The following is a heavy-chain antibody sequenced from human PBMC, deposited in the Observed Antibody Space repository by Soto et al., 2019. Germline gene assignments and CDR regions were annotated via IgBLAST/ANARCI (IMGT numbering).Heavy chain of an antibody. Sequence: GGSLRLSCAASGFTFNSYAMSWVRHAPGKGLEWVSAISYSGDSTYYADSVKGRFTISRDNSKNTLYLQMNSLRAEDTAVYYCATGYCSSTSCYTEHYNWFDPWGQGTLVTVSS. CDR1: GFTFNSYA. CDR3: ATGYCSSTSCYTEHYNWFDP. D-gene: IGHD2-2*02. V-gene: IGHV3-23*01. J-gene: IGHJ5*02. CDR2: ISYSGDST.